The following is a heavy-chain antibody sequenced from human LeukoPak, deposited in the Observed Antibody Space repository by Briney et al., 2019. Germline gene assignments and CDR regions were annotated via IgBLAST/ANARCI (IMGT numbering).Heavy chain of an antibody. CDR1: GGSISSSNW. Sequence: SETLSLTCAVSGGSISSSNWWSWVRQPPGKGLEWIGEIYHSGSTNYNPSLKSRVTISVDKSKNQFSLKLSSVTAADTAVYCCARGVVTAKTDHVFDIWGQGTMVTVSS. CDR3: ARGVVTAKTDHVFDI. J-gene: IGHJ3*02. CDR2: IYHSGST. D-gene: IGHD4-23*01. V-gene: IGHV4-4*01.